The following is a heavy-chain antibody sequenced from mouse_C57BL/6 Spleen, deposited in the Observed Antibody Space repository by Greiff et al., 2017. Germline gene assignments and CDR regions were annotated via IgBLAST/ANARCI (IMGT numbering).Heavy chain of an antibody. Sequence: EVKLVESGAGLVKPGGSLKLSCAASGFTFSSYAMSWVRQTPEKRLEWVAYIRSGGDSIYYADTVKGRFTISRDNARNTLYLQRLCRKSEDTAFYYCTRKNWVGDFDVWGTGTTVTVSS. CDR3: TRKNWVGDFDV. D-gene: IGHD4-1*01. V-gene: IGHV5-9-1*02. CDR2: IRSGGDSI. J-gene: IGHJ1*03. CDR1: GFTFSSYA.